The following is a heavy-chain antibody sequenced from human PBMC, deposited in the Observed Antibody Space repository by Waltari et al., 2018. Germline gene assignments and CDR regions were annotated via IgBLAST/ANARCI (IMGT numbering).Heavy chain of an antibody. CDR3: ACPVNSSSSSYYYMDV. V-gene: IGHV1-69*10. J-gene: IGHJ6*03. CDR1: GGTFSSYA. CDR2: IIPILGIA. Sequence: QVQLVQSGAEVKTPGSSVKVSCKASGGTFSSYAISWVRQAPGQGLEWMGGIIPILGIANYAQKFQGRVTITADKSTSTAYMELSSLRSEDTAVYYCACPVNSSSSSYYYMDVWGKGTTVTVSS. D-gene: IGHD6-6*01.